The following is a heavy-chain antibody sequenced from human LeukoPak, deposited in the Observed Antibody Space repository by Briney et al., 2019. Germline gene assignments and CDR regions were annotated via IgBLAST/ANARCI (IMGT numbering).Heavy chain of an antibody. CDR2: INPDGSST. J-gene: IGHJ4*02. CDR1: GFTFSTSG. Sequence: GGSLRLSCAASGFTFSTSGMHWVRQAPGKGLVWVSRINPDGSSTYYADSVKGRFTISRDNAKNTLYLQMNSLRAEDAAVYYCVRDMGYYDKVWGQGTLVTVSS. V-gene: IGHV3-74*01. D-gene: IGHD3-22*01. CDR3: VRDMGYYDKV.